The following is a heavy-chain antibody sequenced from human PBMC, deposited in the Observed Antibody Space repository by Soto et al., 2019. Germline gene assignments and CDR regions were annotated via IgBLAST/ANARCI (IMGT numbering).Heavy chain of an antibody. CDR3: ARGGPLGARREDWFDP. CDR2: IYPGDSDT. Sequence: PGESLKISCKGSGYSFTSYWIGWVRQMPGKGLEWMGIIYPGDSDTRYSPSFQGQVTISADKSISTAYLQWSSLKASDTAMYYCARGGPLGARREDWFDPWGQGTLVTVSS. CDR1: GYSFTSYW. V-gene: IGHV5-51*01. J-gene: IGHJ5*02. D-gene: IGHD1-26*01.